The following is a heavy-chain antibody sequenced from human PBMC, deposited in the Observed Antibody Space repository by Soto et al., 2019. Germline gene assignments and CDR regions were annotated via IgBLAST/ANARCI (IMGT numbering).Heavy chain of an antibody. V-gene: IGHV3-23*01. Sequence: EVQLLESGGGLVQPGGSLRPSCAASGFTFDSYAMNWVRQAPGKGLEWVSTISGSGDYTYYADSVKGRFTISRDNSKNMMYLQMNSLRAEDTAVYYCAKNRGLQYYFDYWGQGTLVTVSS. CDR1: GFTFDSYA. CDR2: ISGSGDYT. CDR3: AKNRGLQYYFDY. J-gene: IGHJ4*02.